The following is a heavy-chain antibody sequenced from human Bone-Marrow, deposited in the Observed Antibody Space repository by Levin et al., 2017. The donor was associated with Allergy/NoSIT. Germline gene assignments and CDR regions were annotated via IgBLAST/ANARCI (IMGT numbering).Heavy chain of an antibody. CDR2: ISYDGNDK. D-gene: IGHD6-13*01. Sequence: QTGGSLRLSCAASGFTFTAFGMHWVRQAPGEGLEWVAVISYDGNDKYYADSVKGRFTISRDNSKNTVYLQMNSLRPEDTAVYYCAKDVTVGTSSWALDYWGQGTLVAVSS. J-gene: IGHJ4*02. CDR1: GFTFTAFG. CDR3: AKDVTVGTSSWALDY. V-gene: IGHV3-30*18.